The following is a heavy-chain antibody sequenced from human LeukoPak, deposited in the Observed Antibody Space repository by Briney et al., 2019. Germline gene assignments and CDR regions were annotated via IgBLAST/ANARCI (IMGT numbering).Heavy chain of an antibody. CDR2: ISGSGGST. V-gene: IGHV3-23*01. Sequence: ETLSLTCAVYGGSFSGYYWSWIRQAPGKGLEWVSAISGSGGSTYYADSVKGRFTISRDNSKNTLYLQMNSLRAEDTAVYYCAKDEIAAAGTRIPKSYYFDYWGQGTLVTVSS. CDR1: GGSFSGYY. CDR3: AKDEIAAAGTRIPKSYYFDY. J-gene: IGHJ4*02. D-gene: IGHD6-13*01.